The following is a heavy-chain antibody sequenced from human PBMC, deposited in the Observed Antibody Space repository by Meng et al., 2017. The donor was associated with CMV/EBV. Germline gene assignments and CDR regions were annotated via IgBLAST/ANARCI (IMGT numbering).Heavy chain of an antibody. Sequence: GSLRLSCTVSGGSISSSSYYWGWIRQPPGKGLEWIGSIYYSGSTYYNPSLKSRVTISVDTSKNQFSLKLSSVTAADTAVYYCARGTANWGLYFDYWDQGTLVTVSS. J-gene: IGHJ4*02. CDR2: IYYSGST. V-gene: IGHV4-39*01. CDR1: GGSISSSSYY. D-gene: IGHD7-27*01. CDR3: ARGTANWGLYFDY.